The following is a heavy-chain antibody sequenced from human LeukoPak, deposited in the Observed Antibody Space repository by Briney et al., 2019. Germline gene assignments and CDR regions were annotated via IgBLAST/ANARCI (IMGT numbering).Heavy chain of an antibody. J-gene: IGHJ4*02. Sequence: SETLSLTCTVSGGSISSSSYYWGWIRQPPGKGLEWIGSIYYSGSTYYNPSLKSRVTKSVDTSKNQSSLKLSSVTAADTAVYYCARQSYDTSGGYYFDYWGQGTLVTVSS. CDR3: ARQSYDTSGGYYFDY. D-gene: IGHD3-22*01. CDR1: GGSISSSSYY. V-gene: IGHV4-39*01. CDR2: IYYSGST.